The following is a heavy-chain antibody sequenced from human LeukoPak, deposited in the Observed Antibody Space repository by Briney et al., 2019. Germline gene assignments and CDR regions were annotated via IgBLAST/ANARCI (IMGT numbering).Heavy chain of an antibody. J-gene: IGHJ4*02. Sequence: GGSLRLSCAASGFTVSSNYKSWVRQAPGKGLEWVSVISGSGGDTYYADSVKGRFTISGDNSKNTVYLQMNSLRAEDTALYYCAKGGVYGDYYFDYWGQGTLVTVSS. V-gene: IGHV3-23*01. CDR3: AKGGVYGDYYFDY. D-gene: IGHD4-17*01. CDR1: GFTVSSNY. CDR2: ISGSGGDT.